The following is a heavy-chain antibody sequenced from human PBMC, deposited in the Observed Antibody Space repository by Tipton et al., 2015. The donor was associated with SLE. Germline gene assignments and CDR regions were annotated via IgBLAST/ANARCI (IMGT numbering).Heavy chain of an antibody. V-gene: IGHV4-39*07. Sequence: TLSLTCTVSGGSLSSSSYYWGWIRQPPGKGLEWIGSIYYSGSTYYNPSLKSRVPISVDTSKNQFSLKLSSVTAADTAVYYCARVPGEWEPNADAFDIRGQGTMVTVSS. CDR3: ARVPGEWEPNADAFDI. J-gene: IGHJ3*02. D-gene: IGHD1-26*01. CDR2: IYYSGST. CDR1: GGSLSSSSYY.